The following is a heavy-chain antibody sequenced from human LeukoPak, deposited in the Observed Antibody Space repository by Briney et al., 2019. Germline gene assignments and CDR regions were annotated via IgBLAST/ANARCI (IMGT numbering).Heavy chain of an antibody. CDR1: GYTFTSYG. CDR3: AREGGCSSTSCYARLGMDV. D-gene: IGHD2-2*01. Sequence: GASVKVSCKASGYTFTSYGISWVRQAPGQGVEGMGWISAYNGNTNYAQKLQGRVTMTTDTSTSTAYMELRSLRSDDTAVYYCAREGGCSSTSCYARLGMDVWGKGTTVTVSS. J-gene: IGHJ6*03. V-gene: IGHV1-18*01. CDR2: ISAYNGNT.